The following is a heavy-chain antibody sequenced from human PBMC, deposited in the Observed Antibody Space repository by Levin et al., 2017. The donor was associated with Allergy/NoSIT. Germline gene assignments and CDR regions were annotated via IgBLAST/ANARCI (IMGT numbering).Heavy chain of an antibody. D-gene: IGHD6-19*01. CDR1: GFTFSSYT. CDR2: ISYDGSNK. J-gene: IGHJ1*01. CDR3: ARVGRKFGSGWYGSFQH. V-gene: IGHV3-30*04. Sequence: QSGGSLRLSCAASGFTFSSYTMHWVRQAPGKGLEWVAFISYDGSNKYYADSVKGRFTISRDNSKKTLYLQMNSLRAEDTAVYYCARVGRKFGSGWYGSFQHWGQGTLVTVSS.